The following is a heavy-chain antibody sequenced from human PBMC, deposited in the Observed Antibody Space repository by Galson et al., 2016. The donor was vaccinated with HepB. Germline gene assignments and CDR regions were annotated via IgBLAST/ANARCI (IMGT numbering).Heavy chain of an antibody. J-gene: IGHJ4*02. Sequence: SVKVSCKASGYAFTNHAIHWVRQAPGQRLEWMGWINDGNGNRKYSQKFQGRVTITRDTSASTDYMEPSILTSEVTAVYYCAIIVAGYSSGWSNWGQGTLVTVSS. CDR3: AIIVAGYSSGWSN. V-gene: IGHV1-3*01. D-gene: IGHD6-19*01. CDR2: INDGNGNR. CDR1: GYAFTNHA.